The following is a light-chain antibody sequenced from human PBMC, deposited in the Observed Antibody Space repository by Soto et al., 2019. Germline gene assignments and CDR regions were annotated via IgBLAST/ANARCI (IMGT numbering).Light chain of an antibody. V-gene: IGKV1-5*01. J-gene: IGKJ1*01. CDR2: DAS. CDR1: QSISSW. CDR3: QQYNSYWT. Sequence: GDRVTITCRASQSISSWLAWYQQKPGKAPKLLIYDASSLESGVPSRFSGSGSGTEFTLTISSLEPDDFATYYCQQYNSYWTFGQGTKVEIK.